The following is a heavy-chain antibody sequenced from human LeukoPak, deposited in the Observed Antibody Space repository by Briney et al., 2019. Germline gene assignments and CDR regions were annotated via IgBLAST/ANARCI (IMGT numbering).Heavy chain of an antibody. CDR3: AREGPIPYLYFDY. J-gene: IGHJ4*02. CDR1: GFTLSDHY. V-gene: IGHV3-11*01. Sequence: GGSLRLSCVASGFTLSDHYMSWIRQAPGKGLEWVSYISGSGSTIYYADSVKGRFTISRDNSKNTLYLQMNNLRAEDTAVYYCAREGPIPYLYFDYWGQGTLVTVSS. CDR2: ISGSGSTI.